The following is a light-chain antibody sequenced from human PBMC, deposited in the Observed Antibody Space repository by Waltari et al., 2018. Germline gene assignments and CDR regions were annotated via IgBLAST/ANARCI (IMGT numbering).Light chain of an antibody. CDR1: RPHPGAGYH. CDR3: QSYDSGLSGPV. V-gene: IGLV1-40*01. Sequence: SVLTQPPSVSGAPGQRVTISCTGSRPHPGAGYHVQWYQQLPGSAPKLLIYENTYRPSGVPDRFSGSTSGASASLAISGLQTEDEADYYCQSYDSGLSGPVFGGRTTVTVL. CDR2: ENT. J-gene: IGLJ2*01.